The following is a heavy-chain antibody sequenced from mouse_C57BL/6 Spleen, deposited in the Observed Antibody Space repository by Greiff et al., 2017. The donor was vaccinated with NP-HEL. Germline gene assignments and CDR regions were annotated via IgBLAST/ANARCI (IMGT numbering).Heavy chain of an antibody. Sequence: VQLQQSGAELVKPGASVKISCKASGYAFSSYWMNWVKQRPGKGLEWIGQIYPGDGDTYYNGKFKGKATLTADKSSSTAYMQLSSLTSEDSAVYLGAGSGAMTDDEWFAYWGQGTLVTVSA. CDR1: GYAFSSYW. D-gene: IGHD2-3*01. J-gene: IGHJ3*01. CDR2: IYPGDGDT. CDR3: AGSGAMTDDEWFAY. V-gene: IGHV1-80*01.